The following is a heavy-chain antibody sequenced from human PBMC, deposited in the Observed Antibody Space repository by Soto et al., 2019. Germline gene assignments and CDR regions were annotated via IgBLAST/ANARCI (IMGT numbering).Heavy chain of an antibody. J-gene: IGHJ4*02. Sequence: ESMTISCRCSGNRFTGYWISWVRQMPGKGLEWMGRIDPSDSYVNYGPSFQGHVTISADRSISTAYLQWNSLKASDTAMYFCAIPRDAYTFFDSWGKGPLVPVSS. CDR1: GNRFTGYW. CDR3: AIPRDAYTFFDS. V-gene: IGHV5-10-1*01. D-gene: IGHD2-2*01. CDR2: IDPSDSYV.